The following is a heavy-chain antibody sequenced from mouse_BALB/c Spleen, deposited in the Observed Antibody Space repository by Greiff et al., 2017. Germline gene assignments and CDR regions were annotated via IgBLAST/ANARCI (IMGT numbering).Heavy chain of an antibody. CDR3: ARIGYYGKGYFDV. Sequence: QVQLQQPGAELVMPGASVKMSCKASGYTFTDYWMHWVKQRPGQGLEWIGAIDTSDSYTSYNQKFKGKATLTVDESSSTAYMQLSSLTSEDSAVYYCARIGYYGKGYFDVWGAGTTVTVSS. V-gene: IGHV1-69*01. D-gene: IGHD2-1*01. CDR2: IDTSDSYT. CDR1: GYTFTDYW. J-gene: IGHJ1*01.